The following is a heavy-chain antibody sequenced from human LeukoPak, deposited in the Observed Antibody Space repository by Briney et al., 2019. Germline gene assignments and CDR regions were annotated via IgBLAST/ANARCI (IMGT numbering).Heavy chain of an antibody. V-gene: IGHV5-51*01. CDR3: ARNHRYDSGRHYFDH. Sequence: GESLKISCKGSGYSFTSYWIGWVRQMPGKGLEWMAMIYPDDSNTRYSPSFQGQVTISADKSISTAYLQWSSLKASDTAMYYCARNHRYDSGRHYFDHWGQGTLVTVSS. CDR1: GYSFTSYW. D-gene: IGHD6-19*01. J-gene: IGHJ4*02. CDR2: IYPDDSNT.